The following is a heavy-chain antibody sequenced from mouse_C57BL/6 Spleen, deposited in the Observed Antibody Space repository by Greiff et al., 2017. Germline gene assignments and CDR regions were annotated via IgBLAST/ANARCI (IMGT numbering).Heavy chain of an antibody. Sequence: QVQLQQPGAELVMPGASVKLSCKASGYTFTSYWMHWVKQRPGQGLEWIGEIDPSDSYTNYNQKFKGKSTLTVDKSSSTAYMQLSSLPSEDSAVYYCARGGGYDGPDDWGQGTTLTVSS. V-gene: IGHV1-69*01. CDR3: ARGGGYDGPDD. J-gene: IGHJ2*01. CDR1: GYTFTSYW. D-gene: IGHD2-2*01. CDR2: IDPSDSYT.